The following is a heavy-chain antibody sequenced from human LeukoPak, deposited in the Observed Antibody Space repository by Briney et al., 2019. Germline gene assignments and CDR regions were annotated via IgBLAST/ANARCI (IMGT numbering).Heavy chain of an antibody. Sequence: SETLSLTCAVYGGSLSGSYCTWIRQSPEKGLEWIGEINHSGRTNYNPSLASRATISVDTSNNQLSLKLRSVTAADTAVSYCARDPCSTINCPLRFWGQGTLVTVFS. J-gene: IGHJ4*02. CDR1: GGSLSGSY. V-gene: IGHV4-34*01. CDR3: ARDPCSTINCPLRF. D-gene: IGHD2/OR15-2a*01. CDR2: INHSGRT.